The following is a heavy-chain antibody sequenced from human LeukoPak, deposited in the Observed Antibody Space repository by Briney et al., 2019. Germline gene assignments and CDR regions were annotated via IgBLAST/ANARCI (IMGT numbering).Heavy chain of an antibody. Sequence: RPGRSLRLSCAASGFTFSSYGMHWVRQAPGKGLEWVAVIWYDGSNKYYADSVKGRFTISRDNSKNTLYLQMNSLRAEDTAVYYCARDHHYYGSGSYGDYDYWGQGTLVTVSS. J-gene: IGHJ4*02. CDR1: GFTFSSYG. CDR2: IWYDGSNK. V-gene: IGHV3-33*01. CDR3: ARDHHYYGSGSYGDYDY. D-gene: IGHD3-10*01.